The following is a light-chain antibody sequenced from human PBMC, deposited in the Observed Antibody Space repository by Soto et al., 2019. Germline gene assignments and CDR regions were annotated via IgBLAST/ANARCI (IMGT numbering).Light chain of an antibody. CDR1: QSGLYNSNNKNY. V-gene: IGKV4-1*01. Sequence: DIVMTQSPDSLAVSLGERATINCKSSQSGLYNSNNKNYLAWYQQKPGQPPKLLIYWASTRESGVPDRFSGSGSGTDFTLTISSLQAEDVAVYYCQQYSSTPMYTCSQGTKLEI. CDR2: WAS. CDR3: QQYSSTPMYT. J-gene: IGKJ2*01.